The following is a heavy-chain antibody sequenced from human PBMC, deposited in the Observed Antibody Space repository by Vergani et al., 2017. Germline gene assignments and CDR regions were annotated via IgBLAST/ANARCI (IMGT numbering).Heavy chain of an antibody. CDR3: ATPQTVTTGGMEV. CDR1: GYTLPDHY. Sequence: EVQLVQSGAEVKKTGATMKISCPVSGYTLPDHYMPWVTQAPGKGLEWMGLVDPEDGETIYAEKFKCRVTIAEDTSTDTVHWELSRLRSEDTAVYYCATPQTVTTGGMEVWGQGTTVIVSS. CDR2: VDPEDGET. D-gene: IGHD4-17*01. V-gene: IGHV1-69-2*01. J-gene: IGHJ6*02.